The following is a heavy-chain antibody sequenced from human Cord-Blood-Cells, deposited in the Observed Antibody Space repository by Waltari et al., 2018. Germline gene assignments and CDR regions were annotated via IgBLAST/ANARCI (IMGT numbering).Heavy chain of an antibody. J-gene: IGHJ4*02. D-gene: IGHD3-10*01. Sequence: EVQLVEYGGGLVQPGGSLRLSCAASGFTFSSYWMHCVRQAPGKGLEGVARNNGDGGGTGYADPGNGRFTSSVDHARSALDLQSNSLRAEDTAVYDCATGVGGSVVYWGQVTLVTV. CDR3: ATGVGGSVVY. V-gene: IGHV3-74*01. CDR1: GFTFSSYW. CDR2: NNGDGGGT.